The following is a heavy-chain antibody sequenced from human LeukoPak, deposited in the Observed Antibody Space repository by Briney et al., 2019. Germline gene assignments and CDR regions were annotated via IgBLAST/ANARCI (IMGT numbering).Heavy chain of an antibody. CDR3: ARGSVVGFDY. Sequence: GASVNVSCKASGYTFTNQYMHWVRQAPGQGLEWMGWLNPNNGGTKYSQNFQGRVTMTRDTSISTAYMELSSLRSDDTAVYYCARGSVVGFDYWGQGTQVIVST. J-gene: IGHJ4*02. V-gene: IGHV1-2*02. CDR2: LNPNNGGT. CDR1: GYTFTNQY.